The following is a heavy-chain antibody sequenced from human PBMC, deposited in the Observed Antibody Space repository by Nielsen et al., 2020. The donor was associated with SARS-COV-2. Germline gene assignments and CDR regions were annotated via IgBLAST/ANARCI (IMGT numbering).Heavy chain of an antibody. D-gene: IGHD3-3*01. CDR1: GGSFSDYH. V-gene: IGHV4-34*01. Sequence: SETLSLTCAVYGGSFSDYHWTWIRQPPGKGLEWIGEISRSGGTNYNPSLQSRVTISVDTSKNQFSLKLSSVTAADTAVYYCARAPSITIFGVVNNFDYWGQGTLVTVSS. J-gene: IGHJ4*02. CDR3: ARAPSITIFGVVNNFDY. CDR2: ISRSGGT.